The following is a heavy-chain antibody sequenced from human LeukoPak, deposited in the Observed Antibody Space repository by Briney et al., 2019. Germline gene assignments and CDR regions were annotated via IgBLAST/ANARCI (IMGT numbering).Heavy chain of an antibody. J-gene: IGHJ4*02. D-gene: IGHD3-10*01. V-gene: IGHV4-34*01. CDR3: ARVRYYYGSGSYDFDY. CDR1: GGSFSGYY. Sequence: SETLSLTCAVYGGSFSGYYWSWIRQPPGKGLEWIGEINHSGSTNYNPSLKSRVTISVDTSKNQFSLKLSSVTAADTAVYYCARVRYYYGSGSYDFDYWGQGTLVTVSS. CDR2: INHSGST.